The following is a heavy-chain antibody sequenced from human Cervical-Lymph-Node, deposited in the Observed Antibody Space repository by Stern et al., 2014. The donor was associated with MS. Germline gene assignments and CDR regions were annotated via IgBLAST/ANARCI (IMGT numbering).Heavy chain of an antibody. CDR1: GVTFTDYY. CDR2: INPSGGGA. CDR3: ARGPLMRGWFDP. J-gene: IGHJ5*02. V-gene: IGHV1-46*04. Sequence: QVQLVQSGADVKQPGASVRVSCTTSGVTFTDYYIHWVRQSPGQGLQWVAVINPSGGGASYAQSLQGRFTITRDKSTTTHYMELSRLRSEDTAVYYRARGPLMRGWFDPWGQGTLVTVSS.